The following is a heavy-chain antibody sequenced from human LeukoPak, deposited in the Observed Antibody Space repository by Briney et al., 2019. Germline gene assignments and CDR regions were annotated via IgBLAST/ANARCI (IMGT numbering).Heavy chain of an antibody. CDR2: MNPHSGNT. CDR3: AREGARSSDTSGSYPLDY. V-gene: IGHV1-8*03. D-gene: IGHD1-26*01. J-gene: IGHJ4*02. Sequence: EASVKASCKASGYTFSNFDINWVRQATGQGLEWMGWMNPHSGNTGYSQKFQGRVTITKNSSISTAYMELSSLTSEDTAVYYCAREGARSSDTSGSYPLDYWGQGTLVTVSS. CDR1: GYTFSNFD.